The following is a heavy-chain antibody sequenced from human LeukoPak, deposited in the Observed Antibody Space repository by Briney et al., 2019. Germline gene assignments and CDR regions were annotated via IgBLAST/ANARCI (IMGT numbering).Heavy chain of an antibody. Sequence: GGSLRLSCAASGFTFSSYAMSWVRQAPGKGLEWVSAITGSGGLTYYTDSVKGRFTISRDNSKNTLYLQMSSLRAEDTAVYYCAKDGYYDSSGPYYMDVWGKGTTVTVSS. D-gene: IGHD3-22*01. CDR2: ITGSGGLT. CDR1: GFTFSSYA. CDR3: AKDGYYDSSGPYYMDV. V-gene: IGHV3-23*01. J-gene: IGHJ6*03.